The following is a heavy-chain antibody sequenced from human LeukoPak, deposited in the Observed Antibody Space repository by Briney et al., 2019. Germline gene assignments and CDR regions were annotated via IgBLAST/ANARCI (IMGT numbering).Heavy chain of an antibody. J-gene: IGHJ6*02. Sequence: PSETLSLTCAVYGGSFSGYYWSWIRQPPGKGLEWIGEINHSGSTNYNPSLKSRVTISVDTSKNQFSLKLSSVTAADTAVYYCARGGFNIRRGGYNAFGRKNYYYYGMDVWGQGTTVTVSS. D-gene: IGHD5-24*01. CDR1: GGSFSGYY. CDR3: ARGGFNIRRGGYNAFGRKNYYYYGMDV. CDR2: INHSGST. V-gene: IGHV4-34*01.